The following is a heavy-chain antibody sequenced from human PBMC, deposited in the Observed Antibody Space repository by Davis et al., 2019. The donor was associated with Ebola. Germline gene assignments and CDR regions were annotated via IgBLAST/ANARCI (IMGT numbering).Heavy chain of an antibody. CDR1: GYTFTNYY. D-gene: IGHD7-27*01. CDR3: ARGDTGGQYDPDAFEI. J-gene: IGHJ3*02. Sequence: ASVKVSCKASGYTFTNYYMHWVRQAPGQGLEWMGIINPSGGSTSYAQNFQGRVTMTRDTSTSTLYMELSSLRSEDTAVYYCARGDTGGQYDPDAFEIWGQGTMVTVSS. CDR2: INPSGGST. V-gene: IGHV1-46*01.